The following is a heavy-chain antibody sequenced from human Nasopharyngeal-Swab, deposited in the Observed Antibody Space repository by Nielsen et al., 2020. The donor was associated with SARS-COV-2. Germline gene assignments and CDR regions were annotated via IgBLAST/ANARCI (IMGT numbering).Heavy chain of an antibody. Sequence: GESLKISCAASGFTFSSYAMSWVRQAPGKGLEWVSAISGSGGSTYYADSVKGRFTTSRDNSKNTLYLQMNSLRAEDTAVYYCAKRRSSRSAFDIWGQGTMVTVSS. D-gene: IGHD6-13*01. CDR1: GFTFSSYA. CDR2: ISGSGGST. V-gene: IGHV3-23*01. CDR3: AKRRSSRSAFDI. J-gene: IGHJ3*02.